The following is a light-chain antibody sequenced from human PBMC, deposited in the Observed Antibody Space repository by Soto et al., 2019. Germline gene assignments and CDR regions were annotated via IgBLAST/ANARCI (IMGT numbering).Light chain of an antibody. CDR1: SSDLGAYKY. Sequence: QSALTQPASVSGSPGQSITISCAGTSSDLGAYKYVSWYQQHPDKAPKLILYEVSRRPSGVSNRFSGSKSGNTASLTISGLLAEDEADYSCSSYTTTSTLVFGTATKVTVL. J-gene: IGLJ1*01. V-gene: IGLV2-14*03. CDR2: EVS. CDR3: SSYTTTSTLV.